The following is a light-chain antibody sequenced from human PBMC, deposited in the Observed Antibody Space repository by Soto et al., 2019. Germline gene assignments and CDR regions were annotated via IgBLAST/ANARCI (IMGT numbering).Light chain of an antibody. CDR3: SSYTTSNTRQIV. V-gene: IGLV2-14*03. CDR2: DVS. J-gene: IGLJ1*01. Sequence: QSVLTQPASVSGSPGQSITISCTGTSSDVGGYNYVSWYQHRPGKAPKLMIFDVSNRPSGVSNRFSGSKSGNTASLTISGLQPEDEADYYCSSYTTSNTRQIVFGTGTKVTVL. CDR1: SSDVGGYNY.